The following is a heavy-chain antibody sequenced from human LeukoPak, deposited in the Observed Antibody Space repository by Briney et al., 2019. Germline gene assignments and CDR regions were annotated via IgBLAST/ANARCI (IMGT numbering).Heavy chain of an antibody. V-gene: IGHV1-69*01. D-gene: IGHD6-6*01. CDR2: IIPIFGTA. Sequence: SVKVSCKASGGTFSSYAISRVRQAPGQGLEWMGGIIPIFGTANYAQKFQGRVTITADESTSTAYMELSSLRSEDTAVYYCARMAARVPGPLLDVWGKGTTVTVSS. J-gene: IGHJ6*04. CDR1: GGTFSSYA. CDR3: ARMAARVPGPLLDV.